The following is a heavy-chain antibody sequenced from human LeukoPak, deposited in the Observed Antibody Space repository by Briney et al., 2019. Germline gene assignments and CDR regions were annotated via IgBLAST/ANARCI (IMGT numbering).Heavy chain of an antibody. J-gene: IGHJ4*02. CDR3: ARAEGITMIVGVPEKAFDY. V-gene: IGHV1-2*02. Sequence: ASVRVSCKASGYTFTGYYMHWVRQAPGQGLEWMGWINPNSGGTNYAQKFQGRVTMTRDTSISTAYMELSRLRSDDTAVYYCARAEGITMIVGVPEKAFDYWGQGTLVTVSS. CDR2: INPNSGGT. D-gene: IGHD3-22*01. CDR1: GYTFTGYY.